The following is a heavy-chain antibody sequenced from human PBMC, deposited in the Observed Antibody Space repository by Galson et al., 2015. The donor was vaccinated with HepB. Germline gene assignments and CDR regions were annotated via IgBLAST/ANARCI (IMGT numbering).Heavy chain of an antibody. D-gene: IGHD6-19*01. V-gene: IGHV4-59*08. CDR1: GGFINNYY. CDR3: ATFQNSGFDY. CDR2: IDYIGST. J-gene: IGHJ4*02. Sequence: QVQLQESGPGLVKPSETLSLTCTISGGFINNYYWSWIRQSPGKGLEWIGYIDYIGSTSYNPSLKSRVTISIVTSKNQVSLNLRSVTAADTAFYYCATFQNSGFDYWGQGILVTVSS.